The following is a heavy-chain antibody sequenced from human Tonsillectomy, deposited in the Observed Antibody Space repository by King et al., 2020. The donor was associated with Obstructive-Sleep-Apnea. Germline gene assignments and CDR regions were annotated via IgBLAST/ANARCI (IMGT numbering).Heavy chain of an antibody. D-gene: IGHD1-26*01. CDR2: INHSGST. V-gene: IGHV4-34*01. J-gene: IGHJ4*02. CDR1: GGSFSGYY. Sequence: VQLQQWGAGLLKPSETLSLTCAVYGGSFSGYYWSWIRQPPGKGLEWIGEINHSGSTNYNPSLKSRVTISVDTSKNQFSLKLSSVTAADTAVYYCARGAPPTLSIVGATRFDYWGQGTLVTVSS. CDR3: ARGAPPTLSIVGATRFDY.